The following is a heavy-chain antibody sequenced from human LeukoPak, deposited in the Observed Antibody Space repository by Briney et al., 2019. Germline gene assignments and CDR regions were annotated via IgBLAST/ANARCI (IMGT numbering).Heavy chain of an antibody. CDR2: IYPYSGDT. J-gene: IGHJ3*02. CDR1: GYTFTGYY. D-gene: IGHD6-6*01. V-gene: IGHV1-2*02. CDR3: ARDRNSGSSLDI. Sequence: GASVTVSFTASGYTFTGYYIHWVRQAPGLGLEWMGWIYPYSGDTNYAQNIQGRVTMTRDTSISTAYMELSSLKSDDTAVYYCARDRNSGSSLDIWGQGTMLTVSA.